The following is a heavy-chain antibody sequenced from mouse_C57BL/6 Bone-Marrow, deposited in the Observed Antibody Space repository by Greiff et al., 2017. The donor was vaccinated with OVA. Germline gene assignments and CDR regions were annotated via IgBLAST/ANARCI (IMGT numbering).Heavy chain of an antibody. J-gene: IGHJ3*01. D-gene: IGHD2-3*01. Sequence: QVQLQQPGAELVMPGASVKLSCKASGYTFTSYWMHWVKQRPGQGLEWIGEIDPSGSDTNYNQKFKGKSTLTVDKSSSTAYMQLSSLTSEDSAVYYCARSNGYYRFAYWGQGTLVTVSA. CDR2: IDPSGSDT. V-gene: IGHV1-69*01. CDR3: ARSNGYYRFAY. CDR1: GYTFTSYW.